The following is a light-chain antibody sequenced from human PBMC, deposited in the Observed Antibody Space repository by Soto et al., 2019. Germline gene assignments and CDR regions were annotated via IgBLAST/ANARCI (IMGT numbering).Light chain of an antibody. V-gene: IGKV3-15*01. CDR3: RQYNTWLWT. CDR2: GAS. J-gene: IGKJ1*01. Sequence: EVVMTQSPATLSVSPGERATLSCRASQNVNANLAWYQQKPGQAPRLLIHGASTRATGIPARFSGSGFGTEFILTISSLQSEDFAVYYCRQYNTWLWTFGQGTKVEGK. CDR1: QNVNAN.